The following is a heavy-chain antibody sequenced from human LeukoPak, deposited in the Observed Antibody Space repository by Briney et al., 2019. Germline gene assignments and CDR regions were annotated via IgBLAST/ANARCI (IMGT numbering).Heavy chain of an antibody. CDR2: IYYGGST. CDR3: ARVPYYYDQGYYYYYMGV. J-gene: IGHJ6*03. Sequence: SETLSLTCTVSGGSISSHYWSWIRQPPGKGLEWIGYIYYGGSTNYNPSLKSRVTISVDTFKNQFSLKLSSVTAADTAVYYCARVPYYYDQGYYYYYMGVWGKGTTVTVSS. CDR1: GGSISSHY. D-gene: IGHD3-22*01. V-gene: IGHV4-59*11.